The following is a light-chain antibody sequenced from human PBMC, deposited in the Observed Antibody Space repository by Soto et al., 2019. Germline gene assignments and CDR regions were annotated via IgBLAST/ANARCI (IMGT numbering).Light chain of an antibody. J-gene: IGKJ1*01. V-gene: IGKV1-5*01. CDR3: QQNHSYSRT. CDR2: DSF. CDR1: QSISSW. Sequence: GDRVTITCRASQSISSWLAWYQKKPGKAPKLLIYDSFRLESGDPSRFSGSGSGTEFTLTISSLQPDDFATYYCQQNHSYSRTFGPGTKVEIK.